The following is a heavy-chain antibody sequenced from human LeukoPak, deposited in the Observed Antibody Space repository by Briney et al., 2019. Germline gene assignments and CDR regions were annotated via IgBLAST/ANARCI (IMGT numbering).Heavy chain of an antibody. Sequence: GSLRRSCAASGFTFSSYWMSWVRQAPGKGLEWVANIKPDGSEKYCVDSVKGRFSISRDNVRNTLYLQMNSLRVGDTALYYCARGDFWSGDYTDAFDVWGQGTMVTVSS. V-gene: IGHV3-7*04. D-gene: IGHD3-3*01. CDR2: IKPDGSEK. CDR1: GFTFSSYW. CDR3: ARGDFWSGDYTDAFDV. J-gene: IGHJ3*01.